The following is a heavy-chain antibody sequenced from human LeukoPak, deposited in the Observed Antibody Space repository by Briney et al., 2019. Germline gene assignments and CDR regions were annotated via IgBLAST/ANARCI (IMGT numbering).Heavy chain of an antibody. V-gene: IGHV3-74*01. Sequence: GGSLSLSCAASGFTFSRFWKHWVPQAPGGGVVCVSGINTDASSTNYAGSVKGRFTISRDNAKNTLFLQMSSLRADDTAVYYCARGLGYCSGGACSVWGQGTLVTVSS. D-gene: IGHD2-15*01. CDR1: GFTFSRFW. J-gene: IGHJ4*02. CDR2: INTDASST. CDR3: ARGLGYCSGGACSV.